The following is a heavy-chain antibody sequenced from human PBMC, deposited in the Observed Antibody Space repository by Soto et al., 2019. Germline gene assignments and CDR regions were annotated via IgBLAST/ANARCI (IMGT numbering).Heavy chain of an antibody. CDR2: ISYDGSNK. V-gene: IGHV3-30-3*01. Sequence: QVQLVESGGGVVQPGRSLRLSCAASGFTFSNYAMHWVRQAPGMGLEWVAVISYDGSNKYYADSVKGRFTISRDNSKNTLYLQMNSLRAADTAVYYCARAPTTVTTAYYFDYWGQGTLVTVSS. J-gene: IGHJ4*02. D-gene: IGHD4-17*01. CDR3: ARAPTTVTTAYYFDY. CDR1: GFTFSNYA.